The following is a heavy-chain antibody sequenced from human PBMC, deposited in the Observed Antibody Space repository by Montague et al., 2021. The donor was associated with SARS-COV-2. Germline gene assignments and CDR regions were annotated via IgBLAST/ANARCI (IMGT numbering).Heavy chain of an antibody. Sequence: SETLSLTCAGDLHCTVVEYWRRSDEHTSEIQESCRYVYCHLLAKYNPSLQSRVTISIDTSENQFSLRLNSVTAADTAVYFCARGWAFDTWGQGRLVTVSS. V-gene: IGHV4-59*08. D-gene: IGHD6-19*01. CDR2: VYCHLLA. CDR1: LHCTVVEY. CDR3: ARGWAFDT. J-gene: IGHJ3*02.